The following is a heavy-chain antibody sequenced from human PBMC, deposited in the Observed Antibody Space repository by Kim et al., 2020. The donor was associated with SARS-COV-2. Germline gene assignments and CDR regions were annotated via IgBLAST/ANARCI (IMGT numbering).Heavy chain of an antibody. CDR3: APDVRNDYGGKNWFDP. D-gene: IGHD4-17*01. Sequence: KFQDRVTITADESTSTAYMELSSLRSEDTAVYYCAPDVRNDYGGKNWFDPWGQGTLVTVSS. J-gene: IGHJ5*02. V-gene: IGHV1-69*01.